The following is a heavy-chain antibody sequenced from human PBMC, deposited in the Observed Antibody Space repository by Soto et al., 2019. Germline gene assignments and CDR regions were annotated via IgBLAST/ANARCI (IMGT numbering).Heavy chain of an antibody. CDR1: GYTFTSYA. CDR2: INAGNGNT. CDR3: ARAVAVPADFDY. V-gene: IGHV1-3*05. Sequence: QVQLVQSGAEEKKPGASVKVSCKASGYTFTSYAMHWGRQAPGQRLEWMGWINAGNGNTKYSQKFQGRVTITRDTPASTAYMELSSLRSEDTAVYYCARAVAVPADFDYWGQGTLVTVSS. D-gene: IGHD6-19*01. J-gene: IGHJ4*02.